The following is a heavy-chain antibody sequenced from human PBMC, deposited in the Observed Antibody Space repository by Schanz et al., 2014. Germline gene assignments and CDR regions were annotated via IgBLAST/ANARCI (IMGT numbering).Heavy chain of an antibody. J-gene: IGHJ4*02. D-gene: IGHD3-10*01. CDR3: AKDQGSYGSGSYSYFEY. CDR2: IGGSGDST. CDR1: GFTFNNYG. Sequence: EVQLVESGGGLVQPRGSLRLSCAASGFTFNNYGMHWVRQAPGKGLEWVSGIGGSGDSTHYADSVKGRFIISRDNSKNTLYLQVNSLRAEDTAVYYCAKDQGSYGSGSYSYFEYWGQGTLATVSS. V-gene: IGHV3-23*04.